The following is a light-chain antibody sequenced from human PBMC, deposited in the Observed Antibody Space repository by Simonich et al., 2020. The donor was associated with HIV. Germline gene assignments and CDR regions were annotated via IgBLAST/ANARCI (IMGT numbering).Light chain of an antibody. CDR2: YAS. J-gene: IGKJ3*01. V-gene: IGKV3-15*01. Sequence: EILMTQSPATLSVSPGERANLYCRASQNIAGNLPWYQYKPGQSPRLLIYYASTRATGVPARFSGSGFGTYFTLTISSMQSEDFAVYYCQQYNNWPSPFTFGPGTEVDIK. CDR3: QQYNNWPSPFT. CDR1: QNIAGN.